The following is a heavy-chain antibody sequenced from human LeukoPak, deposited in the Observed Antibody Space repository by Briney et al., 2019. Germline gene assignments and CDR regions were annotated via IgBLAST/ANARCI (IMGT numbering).Heavy chain of an antibody. D-gene: IGHD4-17*01. CDR2: IYHSGTT. Sequence: SETLSLTCTVSDYSISSGYYWGWIRQPPGKGLEWIGNIYHSGTTYYNPSLKSRVTISVDTSKNQFSLKLNSVTAADTAVYFCARASTVTTGVDEYWGQGTLVTVSS. CDR3: ARASTVTTGVDEY. CDR1: DYSISSGYY. J-gene: IGHJ4*02. V-gene: IGHV4-38-2*02.